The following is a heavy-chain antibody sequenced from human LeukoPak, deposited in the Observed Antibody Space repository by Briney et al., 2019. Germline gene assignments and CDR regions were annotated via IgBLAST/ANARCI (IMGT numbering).Heavy chain of an antibody. J-gene: IGHJ4*02. V-gene: IGHV3-30*18. Sequence: GGSLRLSCAASGFTFSSYGMHWVRQAPGKRLEWVAVISYDGSNKYYADSVKGRFTISRDNSKNTLYLQMNSLRAEDTAVYYCAKDVSLVQGATDYWGQGTLVTVSS. D-gene: IGHD3-10*01. CDR1: GFTFSSYG. CDR3: AKDVSLVQGATDY. CDR2: ISYDGSNK.